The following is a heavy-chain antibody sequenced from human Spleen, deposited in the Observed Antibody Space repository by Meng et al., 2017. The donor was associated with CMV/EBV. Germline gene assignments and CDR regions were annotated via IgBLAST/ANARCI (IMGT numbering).Heavy chain of an antibody. CDR1: GYTFTGYY. CDR2: INPNSGGT. CDR3: ARDAPRGSYITT. D-gene: IGHD1-26*01. V-gene: IGHV1-2*02. J-gene: IGHJ5*02. Sequence: CKASGYTFTGYYMHWVRQAPGQGLEWMGWINPNSGGTNYAQKFQGRVTMTRDTSISTAYMELSRLRSDDTAVYYCARDAPRGSYITTWGQGTLVTVSS.